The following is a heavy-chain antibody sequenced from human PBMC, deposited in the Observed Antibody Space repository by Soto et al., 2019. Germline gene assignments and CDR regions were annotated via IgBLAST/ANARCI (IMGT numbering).Heavy chain of an antibody. D-gene: IGHD6-19*01. CDR3: ARGRGRYSSGWSWFDP. CDR1: GGTIRSPDW. J-gene: IGHJ5*02. Sequence: SETLSLTCGVSGGTIRSPDWWTWVRQPPGKGLEWIGEIFQSGSTNYTPSLESRVTISVDKSKNQFSLTLTSVTAADTAVYFCARGRGRYSSGWSWFDPWGQGSLVTVSA. CDR2: IFQSGST. V-gene: IGHV4-4*02.